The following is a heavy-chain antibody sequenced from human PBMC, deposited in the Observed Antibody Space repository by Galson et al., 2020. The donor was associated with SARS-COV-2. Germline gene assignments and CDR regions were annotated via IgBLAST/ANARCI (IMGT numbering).Heavy chain of an antibody. CDR3: AREIVGTSRRY. Sequence: SETLSLTCTVSGGSITSSNYYWAWIRQPPGKGLEWIGSIHHTGTTFYSPSLGGRVSSSVDTSKNQFSLRLTSVTAADTAVYYCAREIVGTSRRYWGQGTLVTVSS. CDR1: GGSITSSNYY. J-gene: IGHJ4*02. V-gene: IGHV4-39*07. D-gene: IGHD1-26*01. CDR2: IHHTGTT.